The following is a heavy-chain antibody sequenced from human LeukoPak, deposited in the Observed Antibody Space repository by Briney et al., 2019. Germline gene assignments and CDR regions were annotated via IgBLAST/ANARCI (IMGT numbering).Heavy chain of an antibody. V-gene: IGHV4-59*01. Sequence: SETLSLTCTVSGGSFSDYYWSWLRQSPGKGLEWIGYIYYTGSTSYNPSLRSRGTMSADTSKNQFSLKLSSVTAADTAVYYCASRKLGNDYWGQGSLVTV. J-gene: IGHJ4*02. CDR1: GGSFSDYY. CDR2: IYYTGST. CDR3: ASRKLGNDY. D-gene: IGHD7-27*01.